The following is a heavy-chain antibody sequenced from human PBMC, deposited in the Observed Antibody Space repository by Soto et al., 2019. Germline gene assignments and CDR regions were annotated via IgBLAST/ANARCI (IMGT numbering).Heavy chain of an antibody. D-gene: IGHD3-10*01. Sequence: EVRLVVSGGGLIQPGGSLRLSCAASELTLSSNYMTWVRQAPGKGLEWVSLIYSDGRTYHADSVKGRFTISRDDFRNTVYLQMNSLRAEDTAVYYCARAYGAGSYFCDYWGQGTPVTVSS. CDR3: ARAYGAGSYFCDY. J-gene: IGHJ4*02. CDR1: ELTLSSNY. CDR2: IYSDGRT. V-gene: IGHV3-53*01.